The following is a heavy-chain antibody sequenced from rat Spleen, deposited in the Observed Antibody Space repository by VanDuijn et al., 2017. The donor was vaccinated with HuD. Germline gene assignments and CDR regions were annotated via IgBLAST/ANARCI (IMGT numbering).Heavy chain of an antibody. Sequence: EVQLVESGGGLVQPGRSLKLSCAASGFSFSNYYMAWVRQAPTEGLEWVAYISPGGGSTYHRDSVKGRFTISRDNAESTLYLQMDSLWSEDTATYYCTTDYGGYGDYWGQGVMVTVSP. J-gene: IGHJ2*01. D-gene: IGHD1-11*01. V-gene: IGHV5-27*01. CDR1: GFSFSNYY. CDR2: ISPGGGST. CDR3: TTDYGGYGDY.